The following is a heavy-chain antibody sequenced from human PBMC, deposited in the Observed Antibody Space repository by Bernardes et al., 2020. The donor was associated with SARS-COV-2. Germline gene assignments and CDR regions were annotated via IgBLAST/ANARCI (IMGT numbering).Heavy chain of an antibody. CDR1: GGSISSSSYY. V-gene: IGHV4-39*01. Sequence: ETLSLTCTVSGGSISSSSYYWAWIRQPPGKGLEWIGTIYYTGSTYYNPSLKSRVTISVDTSKNQFSLRLTSVTAADTSVYYCARVPISVYDSWIDYWGQGTLVTVSS. CDR3: ARVPISVYDSWIDY. CDR2: IYYTGST. J-gene: IGHJ4*02. D-gene: IGHD5-12*01.